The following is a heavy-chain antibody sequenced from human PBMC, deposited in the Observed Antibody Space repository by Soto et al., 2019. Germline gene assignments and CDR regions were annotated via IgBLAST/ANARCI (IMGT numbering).Heavy chain of an antibody. Sequence: GGSLRLSCAASGFTFSSYGMHWVRQAPGKGLEWVAVISYDGSNKYYADSVEGRFTISRDNSKNTLYLQMNSLRAEDTAVYYCAKETAAAGHYYYYGMDVWGQGTTVTVSS. V-gene: IGHV3-30*18. CDR3: AKETAAAGHYYYYGMDV. CDR2: ISYDGSNK. CDR1: GFTFSSYG. J-gene: IGHJ6*02. D-gene: IGHD6-13*01.